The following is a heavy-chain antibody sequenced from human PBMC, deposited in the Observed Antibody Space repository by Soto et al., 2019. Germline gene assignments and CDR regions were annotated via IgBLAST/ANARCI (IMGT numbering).Heavy chain of an antibody. D-gene: IGHD2-15*01. V-gene: IGHV3-66*01. CDR2: IYSGGST. Sequence: EVQLVESGGGLIQPGGSLRLSCAASGFTVSSNYMTWARQAPGKGLEWVSVIYSGGSTYYADSVKGRFTISRDNSKNTVYLELNSLRDEDTAVYYCASRIWGQGTLVTVSS. CDR3: ASRI. CDR1: GFTVSSNY. J-gene: IGHJ4*02.